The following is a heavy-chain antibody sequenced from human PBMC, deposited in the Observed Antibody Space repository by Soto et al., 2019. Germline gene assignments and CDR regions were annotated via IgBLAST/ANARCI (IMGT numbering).Heavy chain of an antibody. J-gene: IGHJ6*02. CDR3: ARDRLRANYDFWSGPSLGYGMDV. CDR1: GGSISSGGYY. V-gene: IGHV4-31*03. D-gene: IGHD3-3*01. CDR2: IYYSGST. Sequence: PSETLSLACTVSGGSISSGGYYWSWILQHPGKGLEWIGYIYYSGSTYYNPSLKSRVTISVDTSKNQFSLKLSSVTAADTAVYYCARDRLRANYDFWSGPSLGYGMDVWGQGTTVTVSS.